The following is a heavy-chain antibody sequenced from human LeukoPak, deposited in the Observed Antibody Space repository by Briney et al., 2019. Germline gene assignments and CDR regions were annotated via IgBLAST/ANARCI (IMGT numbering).Heavy chain of an antibody. CDR3: AREVGYSYGPHYFDY. CDR1: GFTFSSYA. D-gene: IGHD5-18*01. CDR2: ISYDGSNK. J-gene: IGHJ4*02. Sequence: GRSLRLSCAASGFTFSSYAMHWVRQAPGKGLEWVAVISYDGSNKYYADSVKGRFTISRDNSKNTLYLQMNSLRAEDTAVYYCAREVGYSYGPHYFDYWGQGTLVTVSS. V-gene: IGHV3-30*04.